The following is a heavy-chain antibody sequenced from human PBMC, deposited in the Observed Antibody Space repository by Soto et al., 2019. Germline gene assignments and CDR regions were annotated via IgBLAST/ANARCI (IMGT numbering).Heavy chain of an antibody. CDR2: INPSGGST. J-gene: IGHJ4*02. D-gene: IGHD6-19*01. V-gene: IGHV1-46*01. Sequence: WASVKVSCKASGYTFTSYYMHWVRQAPGQGLEWMGIINPSGGSTSYAQKFQGRVTMTRDTSTSTVYMELSSLRSEDTAVYYRARDGKEQWLPRYFDYWGQGTLVTVSS. CDR1: GYTFTSYY. CDR3: ARDGKEQWLPRYFDY.